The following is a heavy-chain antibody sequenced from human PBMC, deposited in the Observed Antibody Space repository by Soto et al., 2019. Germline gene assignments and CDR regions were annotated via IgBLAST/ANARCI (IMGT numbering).Heavy chain of an antibody. CDR3: AQGVRWYYYSAMDD. J-gene: IGHJ6*02. CDR1: GFTFSSYA. D-gene: IGHD3-10*01. CDR2: ISGSGGST. Sequence: GGSLRLSCAASGFTFSSYAMTWVRQAPGKGLEWVSGISGSGGSTYYADSVKGRFTISRDNSKNTMYLQMNSLRAEDTAVYYCAQGVRWYYYSAMDDWGQGT. V-gene: IGHV3-23*01.